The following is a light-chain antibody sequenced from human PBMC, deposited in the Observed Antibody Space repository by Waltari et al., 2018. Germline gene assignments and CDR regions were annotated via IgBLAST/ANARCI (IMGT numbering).Light chain of an antibody. CDR1: QTVDTY. CDR3: QQHSSWPLT. J-gene: IGKJ4*01. V-gene: IGKV3-11*01. Sequence: EIVLTQSPAALSLSPGESATLPCRASQTVDTYLAWYQQKPAQSPRLLIYDASNRATGLPARFSGGGSGTDFTLTISSLEPEDFALYYCQQHSSWPLTFGGGTEVEIK. CDR2: DAS.